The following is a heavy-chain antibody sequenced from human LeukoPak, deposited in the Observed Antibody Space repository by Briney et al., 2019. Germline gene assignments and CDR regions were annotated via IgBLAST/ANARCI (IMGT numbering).Heavy chain of an antibody. V-gene: IGHV1-69*04. CDR3: ARGGRLELLTPFDY. D-gene: IGHD1-7*01. J-gene: IGHJ4*02. CDR1: GGTFSSYA. CDR2: IIPILGIA. Sequence: SVTVSCKASGGTFSSYAISWVRQAPGQGLEWMGRIIPILGIANYAQKFQGRVTITADKSTSTAYMELSSLRSEDTAVYYCARGGRLELLTPFDYWGRGTLVTVSS.